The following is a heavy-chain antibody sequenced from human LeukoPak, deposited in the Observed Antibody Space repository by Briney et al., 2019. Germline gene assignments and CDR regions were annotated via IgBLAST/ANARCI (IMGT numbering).Heavy chain of an antibody. CDR2: IYTSGST. J-gene: IGHJ5*02. Sequence: SETLSLTCTVSGGSISSYYWSWIRQPAGKGLEWIGRIYTSGSTNYNPSLKSRVTISVDTSKNQFSLKLSSVTAADTAVYYCARLRAVAGWFDPWGQGTLVTVSS. CDR3: ARLRAVAGWFDP. V-gene: IGHV4-4*07. CDR1: GGSISSYY. D-gene: IGHD6-19*01.